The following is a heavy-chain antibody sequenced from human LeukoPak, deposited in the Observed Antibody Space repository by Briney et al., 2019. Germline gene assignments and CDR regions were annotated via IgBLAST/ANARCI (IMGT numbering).Heavy chain of an antibody. CDR3: ARGGAPKYYYDSSGYYYGRVYYYYYMDV. D-gene: IGHD3-22*01. Sequence: ASVKVSCKASGYTFTSYGISWVRQAPGQGLEWMGWISAYNGNTNYAQKLQGRVTMTTDTSTSTAYMELRSLRSDDTAVYYCARGGAPKYYYDSSGYYYGRVYYYYYMDVWGKGTTVTVSS. J-gene: IGHJ6*03. CDR1: GYTFTSYG. CDR2: ISAYNGNT. V-gene: IGHV1-18*01.